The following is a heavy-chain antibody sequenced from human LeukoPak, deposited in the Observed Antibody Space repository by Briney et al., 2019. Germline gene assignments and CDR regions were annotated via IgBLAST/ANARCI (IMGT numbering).Heavy chain of an antibody. CDR3: AKAPHIVVVPAAYFDY. Sequence: GGSLRLSCAASGFTFSSHAMSWVRQAPGKGLEWVPAISGSGGSTYYGDSVKGRFTISRDNSKNTLSLQMNSLRAEDTAVYYRAKAPHIVVVPAAYFDYWGQGTLVTVSS. CDR1: GFTFSSHA. D-gene: IGHD2-2*01. CDR2: ISGSGGST. J-gene: IGHJ4*02. V-gene: IGHV3-23*01.